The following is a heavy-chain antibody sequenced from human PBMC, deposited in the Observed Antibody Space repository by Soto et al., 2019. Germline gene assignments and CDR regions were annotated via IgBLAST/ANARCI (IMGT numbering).Heavy chain of an antibody. V-gene: IGHV3-30-3*01. Sequence: QVQLVESGGGVVQPGRSLRLSCAASGFTFSSYAMHWVRQAPGKGLEWVAVISYDGSNKYYADSVKGRFTISRDNSKNTLYRQMNSLRAEDTAVYYCARDRRNWNYGRIDYWGQGTLVTVSS. CDR3: ARDRRNWNYGRIDY. CDR2: ISYDGSNK. J-gene: IGHJ4*02. CDR1: GFTFSSYA. D-gene: IGHD1-7*01.